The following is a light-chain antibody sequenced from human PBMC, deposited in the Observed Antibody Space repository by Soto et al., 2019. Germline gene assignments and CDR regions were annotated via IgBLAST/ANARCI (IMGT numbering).Light chain of an antibody. CDR3: QQSYSLWT. Sequence: DIQMTQSPSSLSAFVGDRVTITCRASQSISTYLNWYQQKPGKAPTLLIYSASRFHSGVPSRFSGSGSGTDFTLTISSLQPEDFATYYCQQSYSLWTFGQGTQVEI. CDR2: SAS. J-gene: IGKJ1*01. CDR1: QSISTY. V-gene: IGKV1-39*01.